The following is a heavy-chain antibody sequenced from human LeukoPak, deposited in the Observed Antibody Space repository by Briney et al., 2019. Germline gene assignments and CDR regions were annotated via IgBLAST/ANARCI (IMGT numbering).Heavy chain of an antibody. CDR2: MNPNSGNT. J-gene: IGHJ4*02. CDR3: ASYTGYAQ. CDR1: GYTFTSYD. V-gene: IGHV1-8*03. Sequence: ASVKVSCKASGYTFTSYDVNWVRQATGQGLEWMGWMNPNSGNTGYAQKFQGRVTISRDTSITTAYMELSGLTSEDTAVYYCASYTGYAQWGQGTLITVST. D-gene: IGHD5-12*01.